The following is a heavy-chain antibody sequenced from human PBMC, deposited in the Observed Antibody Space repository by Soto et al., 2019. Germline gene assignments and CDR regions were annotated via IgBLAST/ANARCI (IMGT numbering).Heavy chain of an antibody. V-gene: IGHV3-30*18. D-gene: IGHD3-22*01. CDR1: GFTFSSYG. J-gene: IGHJ4*02. CDR3: AKAMIVTTPYYFDY. CDR2: ISYDGSNK. Sequence: QVQLVESGGGVVQPGRSLRLSCAASGFTFSSYGMHWVRQAPGKGLEWVAVISYDGSNKYYADSVKGRFTISRDNSKNKLYLHMNSLRAEDTAVYYCAKAMIVTTPYYFDYWGQGTLVTVSS.